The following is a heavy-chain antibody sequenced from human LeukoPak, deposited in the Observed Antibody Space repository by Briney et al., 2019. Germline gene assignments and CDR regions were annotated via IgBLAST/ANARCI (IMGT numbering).Heavy chain of an antibody. CDR2: INSDDSST. CDR1: GFIFSSYW. J-gene: IGHJ4*02. V-gene: IGHV3-74*01. D-gene: IGHD6-19*01. CDR3: ARAAGAVYSSGWYAWAY. Sequence: GGSLRLSCAASGFIFSSYWMHWVRQAPGKGLVWVSRINSDDSSTSYADSVKGRFTISRDNAKNTLYLQMNSLRAEDTAVYYCARAAGAVYSSGWYAWAYWGQGTLVTVSS.